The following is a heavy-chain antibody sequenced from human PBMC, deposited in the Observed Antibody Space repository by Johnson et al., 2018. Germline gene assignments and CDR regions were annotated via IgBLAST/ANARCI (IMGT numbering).Heavy chain of an antibody. CDR2: IHSDGSST. CDR1: GFSLSNSC. Sequence: VQLQESGGGLVQPGGSLRLFCVASGFSLSNSCMHWVRPAPGKGLMWVSRIHSDGSSTNNADDVKGRFIISRDNATNTLFLQMTSLRAEDTARYYCARGNYYGMDVWGQGTTVTVSS. CDR3: ARGNYYGMDV. V-gene: IGHV3-74*01. J-gene: IGHJ6*02.